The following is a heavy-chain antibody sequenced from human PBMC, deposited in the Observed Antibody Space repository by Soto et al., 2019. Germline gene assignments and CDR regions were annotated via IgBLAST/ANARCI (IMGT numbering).Heavy chain of an antibody. CDR1: GGAINSGGYC. V-gene: IGHV4-31*03. CDR3: SRGILV. CDR2: IAYGGST. D-gene: IGHD5-18*01. Sequence: QVQLQESGPGLVKPSQTLSLTCTVSGGAINSGGYCWSWIRQHPGKGLDWIGCIAYGGSTSYKPSLKSRVTISVDTAKNPSSLKLSSVTAADTAVYYCSRGILVWGQGTLITVSS. J-gene: IGHJ4*02.